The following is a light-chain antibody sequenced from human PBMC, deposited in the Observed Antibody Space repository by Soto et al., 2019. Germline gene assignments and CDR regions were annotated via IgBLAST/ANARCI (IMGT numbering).Light chain of an antibody. Sequence: DIQMTQSPSTLSASVGDRVTITCRASQNISTRLAWYQQKPGKAPQHLIYAASSLQSGVPSRFGGGGSGTEFTLTINSLQPDDFATYYCQQYINYPWTFGQGTKVDIK. CDR2: AAS. V-gene: IGKV1-5*01. J-gene: IGKJ1*01. CDR3: QQYINYPWT. CDR1: QNISTR.